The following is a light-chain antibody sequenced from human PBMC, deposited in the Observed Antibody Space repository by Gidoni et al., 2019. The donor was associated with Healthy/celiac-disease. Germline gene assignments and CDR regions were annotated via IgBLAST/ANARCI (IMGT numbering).Light chain of an antibody. CDR1: SSDVGDYTY. CDR3: SSYTSSSTRLYV. V-gene: IGLV2-14*01. J-gene: IGLJ1*01. Sequence: QSALTQPASVSGSPGQSITISCTGTSSDVGDYTYVSWYQQHPGKAPKLMIFDVTTRPSGVSNRFSGSKSGNTASLTISGLQAEDEADYYCSSYTSSSTRLYVFGTGTKVAVL. CDR2: DVT.